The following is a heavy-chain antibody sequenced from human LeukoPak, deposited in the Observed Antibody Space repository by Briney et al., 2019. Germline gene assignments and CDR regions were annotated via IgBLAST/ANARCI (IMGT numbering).Heavy chain of an antibody. J-gene: IGHJ6*03. V-gene: IGHV4-4*07. D-gene: IGHD3-10*01. CDR2: IYTSGST. CDR3: ARDHWDYYGSGSYYYYMDV. CDR1: GGSISSYY. Sequence: SETLSLTCTVSGGSISSYYWSGIRQPAGKGLEWIGRIYTSGSTNYNPSLKSRVTMSVDTSKNQFSLKLSSVTAADTAVYYCARDHWDYYGSGSYYYYMDVWGKGTTVTVSS.